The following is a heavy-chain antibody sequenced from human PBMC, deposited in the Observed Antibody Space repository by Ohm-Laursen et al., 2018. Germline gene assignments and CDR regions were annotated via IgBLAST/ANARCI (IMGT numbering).Heavy chain of an antibody. D-gene: IGHD5-18*01. CDR3: TTVPWGIMVK. CDR1: GFTFSNAW. CDR2: IKRKTDGGTT. J-gene: IGHJ4*02. Sequence: GSLRLSCAASGFTFSNAWMSWVRQAPGKGLEWVGRIKRKTDGGTTDYAAPVNGRFTISRDDSKNTLYLQMNSLKTEDTAVYYCTTVPWGIMVKWGQGTLVTVSS. V-gene: IGHV3-15*01.